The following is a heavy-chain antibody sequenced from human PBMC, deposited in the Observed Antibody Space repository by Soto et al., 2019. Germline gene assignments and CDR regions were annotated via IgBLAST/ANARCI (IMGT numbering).Heavy chain of an antibody. Sequence: QAQLMQSGAEVKKPGSSVKVSCKASGGTFSGYAISWVRQAPGQGLEWMGGIIPILGITNYAQKFQGRITIAADESMGTAYLDLRSLRSEDTAVYYCARDPRSITGTTSSEDFQHWGQGTLVSVSS. D-gene: IGHD1-20*01. CDR1: GGTFSGYA. J-gene: IGHJ1*01. CDR2: IIPILGIT. V-gene: IGHV1-69*01. CDR3: ARDPRSITGTTSSEDFQH.